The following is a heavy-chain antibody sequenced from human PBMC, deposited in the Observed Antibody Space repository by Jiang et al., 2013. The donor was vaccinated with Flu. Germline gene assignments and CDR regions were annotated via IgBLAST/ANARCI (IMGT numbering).Heavy chain of an antibody. CDR2: ISGSGGST. CDR1: GFTFSSYA. V-gene: IGHV3-23*01. CDR3: AKVSSGYWAHFDY. D-gene: IGHD3-22*01. Sequence: ASGFTFSSYAMSWVRQAPGKGLEWVSAISGSGGSTYYADSVKGRFTISRDNSKNTLYLQMNSLRAEDTAVYYCAKVSSGYWAHFDYWGQGTLVTVSS. J-gene: IGHJ4*02.